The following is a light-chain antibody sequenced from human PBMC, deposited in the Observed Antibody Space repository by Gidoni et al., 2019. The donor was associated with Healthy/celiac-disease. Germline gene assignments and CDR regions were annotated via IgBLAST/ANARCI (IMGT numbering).Light chain of an antibody. V-gene: IGKV3-11*01. J-gene: IGKJ1*01. CDR3: QQRSNWRGT. CDR1: QSVSSY. Sequence: ETALTQSPATLSLSPGERAPLSCRASQSVSSYLAWYQQKPGQAPRLLIDDASNRATGIPARFSGSGCGTDFTPTISSREPEDFAVYYCQQRSNWRGTFGQGTKVEIK. CDR2: DAS.